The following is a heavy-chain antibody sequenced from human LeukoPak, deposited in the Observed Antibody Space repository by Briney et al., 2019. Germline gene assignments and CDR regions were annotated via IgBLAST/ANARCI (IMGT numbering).Heavy chain of an antibody. J-gene: IGHJ4*02. CDR2: ISGSGGST. CDR1: GFTFSSYG. V-gene: IGHV3-23*01. CDR3: ANYGAARYFDWINFDY. D-gene: IGHD3-9*01. Sequence: GGSLRLSCAASGFTFSSYGMSWVRQAPGKGLEWVSAISGSGGSTYYADSVKGWFTISRDNSKNTLYLQMNSLRAEDTAVYYCANYGAARYFDWINFDYWGQGTLVTVSS.